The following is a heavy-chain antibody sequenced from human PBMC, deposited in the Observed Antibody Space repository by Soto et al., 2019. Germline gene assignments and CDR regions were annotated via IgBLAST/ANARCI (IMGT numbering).Heavy chain of an antibody. V-gene: IGHV3-30-3*01. CDR2: ISYDGVNK. CDR3: ARDGCSGTACYFQF. J-gene: IGHJ1*01. Sequence: QVQLVESGGGVVQPGRSLRLSCAASGFTFNHYAMNWVRQAPGKGLEWVAVISYDGVNKYYAESVKGRFTISRDTSKNTLNLDMNSLRVEDMAVYYCARDGCSGTACYFQFWGQGTLVTVSS. CDR1: GFTFNHYA. D-gene: IGHD2-15*01.